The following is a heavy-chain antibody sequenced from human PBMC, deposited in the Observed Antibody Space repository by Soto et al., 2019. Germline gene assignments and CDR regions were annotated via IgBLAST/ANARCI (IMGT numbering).Heavy chain of an antibody. CDR2: INAGNGNT. J-gene: IGHJ4*02. CDR3: ARAESSGWYNY. Sequence: AAVKVSCKASGYTFTSYAMHWVRQAPGQRLEWMGWINAGNGNTKYSQKFQGRVTITRDTSASTAYMELGSLRSEDTAVYYCARAESSGWYNYWGQGTLVTVSS. D-gene: IGHD6-19*01. V-gene: IGHV1-3*01. CDR1: GYTFTSYA.